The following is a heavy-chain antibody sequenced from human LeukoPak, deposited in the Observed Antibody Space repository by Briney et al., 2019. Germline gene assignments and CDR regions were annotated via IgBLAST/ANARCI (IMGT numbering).Heavy chain of an antibody. CDR3: ARDLVVAASSFDY. D-gene: IGHD2-15*01. Sequence: ASVKVSCKASGYTFTGYYMHWVRQAPGQGLEWMGWINPNSGGTNYAQKFQGRVTMTRDTSISTAYMELSRLRSDDTAVYYCARDLVVAASSFDYWGQGTLVTVSS. CDR2: INPNSGGT. J-gene: IGHJ4*02. V-gene: IGHV1-2*02. CDR1: GYTFTGYY.